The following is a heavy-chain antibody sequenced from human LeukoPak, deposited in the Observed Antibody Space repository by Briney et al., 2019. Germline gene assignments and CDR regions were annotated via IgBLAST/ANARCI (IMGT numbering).Heavy chain of an antibody. CDR2: IIPILGIA. J-gene: IGHJ4*02. CDR1: GGTFSSYA. CDR3: ARGGAIEYNSSSVFSY. D-gene: IGHD6-6*01. V-gene: IGHV1-69*04. Sequence: ASVKVSCKASGGTFSSYAISWVRQAPGQGLEWMGRIIPILGIANYAQKFQGRVTITADKSTSTAYMELSSLRSEDTAVYYCARGGAIEYNSSSVFSYWGQGTLVTVSS.